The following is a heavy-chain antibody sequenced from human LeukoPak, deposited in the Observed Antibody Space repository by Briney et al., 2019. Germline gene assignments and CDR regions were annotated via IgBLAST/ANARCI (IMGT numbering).Heavy chain of an antibody. Sequence: GGSLRLSCAASGFSFSGYAINWVRQAPGKGLEWVSAVTGRGENTFYADSVKGRFTISRDNSKNTLYLQMNSLTADDTAIYYCAKAIYGHGLVHRWGQGTLVTVSS. CDR2: VTGRGENT. V-gene: IGHV3-23*01. D-gene: IGHD2-2*02. J-gene: IGHJ4*02. CDR1: GFSFSGYA. CDR3: AKAIYGHGLVHR.